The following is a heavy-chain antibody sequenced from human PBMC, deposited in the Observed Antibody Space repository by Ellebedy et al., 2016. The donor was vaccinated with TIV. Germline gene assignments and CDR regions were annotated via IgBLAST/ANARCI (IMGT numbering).Heavy chain of an antibody. CDR1: GGTFSNYG. CDR2: IIPAFGTT. V-gene: IGHV1-69*13. CDR3: ARDIRRVIFGAETWFYL. Sequence: AASVKVSCKASGGTFSNYGISCVRQAPGQGLEWMGGIIPAFGTTNYAPTFNGRVTNTAADSSSTAFMEVRSLRYDDTGVYYCARDIRRVIFGAETWFYLWGQGTLVTVSS. J-gene: IGHJ5*02. D-gene: IGHD3-3*01.